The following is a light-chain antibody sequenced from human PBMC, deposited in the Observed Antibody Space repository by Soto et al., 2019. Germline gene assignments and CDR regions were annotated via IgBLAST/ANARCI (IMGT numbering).Light chain of an antibody. J-gene: IGKJ1*01. Sequence: ETVMRQSPATLSVSPGQRATLSCWASQSVSSNLAWYQQKPGQAPRLLIYGASTRATGIPARFSGSGSGTEFTLTISSLQSEDFAVYYCQQYSNWPPWTFGQGTKVEIK. CDR3: QQYSNWPPWT. CDR2: GAS. V-gene: IGKV3-15*01. CDR1: QSVSSN.